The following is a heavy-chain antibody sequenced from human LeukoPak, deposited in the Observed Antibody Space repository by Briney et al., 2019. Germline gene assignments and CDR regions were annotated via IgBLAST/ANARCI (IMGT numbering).Heavy chain of an antibody. J-gene: IGHJ4*02. Sequence: GSLRLSCAASGFTFSSYAMSWVRQAPGKGLEWIGSIYYSGSTYYNPSLKSRVTISVDTSKNQFSLKLSSVTAADTAVYYCARPQQWLGYFDYWGQGTLVTVSS. V-gene: IGHV4-39*01. CDR1: GFTFSSYA. D-gene: IGHD6-19*01. CDR3: ARPQQWLGYFDY. CDR2: IYYSGST.